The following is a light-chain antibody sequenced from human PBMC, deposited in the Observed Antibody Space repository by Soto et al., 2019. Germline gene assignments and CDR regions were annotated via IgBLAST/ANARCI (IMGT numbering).Light chain of an antibody. V-gene: IGKV1-5*03. Sequence: DIQMTQSPSTLSGSVGDRVTITCRASQTISSWLTWYQQKPGKAPKLLIYKASTLKSGVPSRFSGSGSGTEFTLTISSLQRDDFATYYCQQYNSYSQFGQGTKVDIK. CDR2: KAS. CDR1: QTISSW. CDR3: QQYNSYSQ. J-gene: IGKJ1*01.